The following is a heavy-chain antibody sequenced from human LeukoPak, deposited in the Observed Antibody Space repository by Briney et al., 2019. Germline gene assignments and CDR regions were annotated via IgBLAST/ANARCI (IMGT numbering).Heavy chain of an antibody. Sequence: SVKVSCKASGGTFSSYAISWVRQAPGRGLEWMGGIIPIFGTANYAQKFQGRVTITADESTSTAYMELSSLRSEDTAVYYCARQRVVMATIPRWFDPWGQGTLVTVSS. D-gene: IGHD5-24*01. CDR2: IIPIFGTA. CDR3: ARQRVVMATIPRWFDP. CDR1: GGTFSSYA. J-gene: IGHJ5*02. V-gene: IGHV1-69*13.